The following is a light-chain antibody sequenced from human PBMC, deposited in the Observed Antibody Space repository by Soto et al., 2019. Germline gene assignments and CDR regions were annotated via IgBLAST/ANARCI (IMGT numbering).Light chain of an antibody. Sequence: EMVMTQSPATLSVSPGESATRSCRASQSVSSNLAWYQQKPGQAPRLLIYGASTRATSIPARFSGSGSGTEFTLTISSLQSEDFAVYYCQQYNNWPAITFGQGTRLEIK. CDR2: GAS. CDR3: QQYNNWPAIT. CDR1: QSVSSN. V-gene: IGKV3-15*01. J-gene: IGKJ5*01.